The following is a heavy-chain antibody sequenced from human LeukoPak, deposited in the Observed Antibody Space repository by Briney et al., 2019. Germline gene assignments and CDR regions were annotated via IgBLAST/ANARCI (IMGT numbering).Heavy chain of an antibody. CDR2: IYHSVTT. V-gene: IGHV4-34*01. CDR1: GGSFSGYF. D-gene: IGHD4-11*01. Sequence: SEALSLTCAVPGGSFSGYFWSWIRQPPGKGLGWIGEIYHSVTTNSNPSLKSRFTISVDTSKNQFTLKLSSVTDADTAVYCCARGDYSNGPPRAYFFNCWDGGILTTVS. CDR3: ARGDYSNGPPRAYFFNC. J-gene: IGHJ4*02.